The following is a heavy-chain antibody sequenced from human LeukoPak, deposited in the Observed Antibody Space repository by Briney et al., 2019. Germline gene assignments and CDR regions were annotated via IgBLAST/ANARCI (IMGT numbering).Heavy chain of an antibody. V-gene: IGHV1-3*01. CDR1: GYTFTSYA. CDR2: INAGNGNT. CDR3: ASVRVWFGDQSWFDP. D-gene: IGHD3-10*01. J-gene: IGHJ5*02. Sequence: ASVKVSCKASGYTFTSYAMHWVRQAPGQRLEWMGWINAGNGNTKYSQKFQGRVTITRDTSASTAYMELSSLRSEDTAVYYCASVRVWFGDQSWFDPWGQGTLVTVSS.